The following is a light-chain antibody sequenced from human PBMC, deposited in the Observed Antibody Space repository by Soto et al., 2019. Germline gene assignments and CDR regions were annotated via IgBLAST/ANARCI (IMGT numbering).Light chain of an antibody. Sequence: DIQKTQSPSTLSASVGDRVTITCRASQSISSWLAWYQQKPGKAPKLLIYDASSLESGVPSRFSGSGSGTEFTLTISSLQPDDFATYHCQQYNRYWTFGQGTKWIS. CDR3: QQYNRYWT. CDR1: QSISSW. J-gene: IGKJ1*01. CDR2: DAS. V-gene: IGKV1-5*01.